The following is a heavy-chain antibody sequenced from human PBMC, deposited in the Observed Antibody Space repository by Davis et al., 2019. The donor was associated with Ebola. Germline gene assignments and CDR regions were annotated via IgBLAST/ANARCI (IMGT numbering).Heavy chain of an antibody. J-gene: IGHJ5*02. CDR2: IYYSGST. CDR1: GGSISSSSYY. D-gene: IGHD3-3*01. CDR3: ARENGFLGIDP. Sequence: SETLSLTCTVSGGSISSSSYYWGWIRQPPGKGLEWIGSIYYSGSTYYNPSLKSRVTISVDTSKNQFSLKLSSVTAADTAVYYCARENGFLGIDPWGQGTLVTVSS. V-gene: IGHV4-39*07.